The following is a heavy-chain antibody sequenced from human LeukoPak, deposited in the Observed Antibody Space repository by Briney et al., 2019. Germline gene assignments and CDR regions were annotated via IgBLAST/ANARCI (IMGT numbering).Heavy chain of an antibody. D-gene: IGHD3-10*01. CDR1: GGSFSGYY. V-gene: IGHV4-34*01. CDR3: ASLTRALLWFGELLGLFDY. CDR2: INHSGST. Sequence: PSETLSLTCAVYGGSFSGYYWSWIRQPPGKGLEWIGEINHSGSTNYNPSPKSRVTISVDTSKNQFSLKLSSVTAADTAVYYCASLTRALLWFGELLGLFDYWGQGTLVTVSS. J-gene: IGHJ4*02.